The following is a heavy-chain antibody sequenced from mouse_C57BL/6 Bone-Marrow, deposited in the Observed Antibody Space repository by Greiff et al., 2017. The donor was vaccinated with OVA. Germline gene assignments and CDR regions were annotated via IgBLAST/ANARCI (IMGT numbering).Heavy chain of an antibody. CDR2: IGPGRGST. V-gene: IGHV1-77*01. CDR3: AILYGYNGIAY. D-gene: IGHD2-2*01. Sequence: QVQLQQSGAELVKPGASVKISCKASGYTFTDYYINWVKQRPGQGLEWIGKIGPGRGSTYYNEKFKGQATLTVDKYSSTAYMQLISLTSDDSAVDFCAILYGYNGIAYWGQGTLVTVSA. CDR1: GYTFTDYY. J-gene: IGHJ3*01.